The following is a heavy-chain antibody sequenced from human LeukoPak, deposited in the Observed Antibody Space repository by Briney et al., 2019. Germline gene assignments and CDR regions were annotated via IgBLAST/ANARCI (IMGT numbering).Heavy chain of an antibody. V-gene: IGHV3-21*01. CDR2: ISTSSSYI. CDR3: VRGASSGWFSHFDY. D-gene: IGHD6-19*01. CDR1: GFTFSGYG. Sequence: PGGSLRLSCAASGFTFSGYGMNWVRQAPGKGLEWVSSISTSSSYIYYADSVKGRFTISRDNARDSQYLQMNSLRAEDTAVYYGVRGASSGWFSHFDYWGQGILVTVSS. J-gene: IGHJ4*02.